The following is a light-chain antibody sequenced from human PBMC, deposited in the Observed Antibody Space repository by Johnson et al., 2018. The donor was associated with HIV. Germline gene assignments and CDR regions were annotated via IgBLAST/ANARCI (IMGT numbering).Light chain of an antibody. CDR3: GTWDSSLSAHYV. J-gene: IGLJ1*01. Sequence: QSVLTQPPSVSAAPGQKVTISCSGSSSNIGNNYVSWYQQLPGTAPKLLIYENNKRPPGIPDRFSASKSGTSATLGITGLQTGDEADYYCGTWDSSLSAHYVFGTGT. V-gene: IGLV1-51*02. CDR1: SSNIGNNY. CDR2: ENN.